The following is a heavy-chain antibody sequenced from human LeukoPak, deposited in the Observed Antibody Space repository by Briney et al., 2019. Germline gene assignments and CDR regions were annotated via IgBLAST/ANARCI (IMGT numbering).Heavy chain of an antibody. CDR1: GGSISSSDYY. D-gene: IGHD3-22*01. CDR2: IYYSGNT. V-gene: IGHV4-30-4*01. J-gene: IGHJ4*02. CDR3: ARGGNYYYDSSGYRY. Sequence: PSETLSLTCTVSGGSISSSDYYWSWIRQPPGKGLEWIGYIYYSGNTYYNPSLKSRVSVSVDTSKNQFSLKLSSVTAADTAVYYCARGGNYYYDSSGYRYWGQGTLVTVSS.